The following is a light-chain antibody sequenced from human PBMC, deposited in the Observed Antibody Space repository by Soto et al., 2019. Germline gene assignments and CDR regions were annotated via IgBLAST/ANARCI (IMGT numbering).Light chain of an antibody. CDR1: SSNVGGYNY. CDR2: NVN. Sequence: QSALTQPRSVSGSPGQSVTISCTGTSSNVGGYNYVSWYQHQTGKAPKLMIYNVNKRPSGVPDRFSGSKSGNTASLTISGLQAEDEADYYCCSYTGSSTVGVFGGGTKVTVL. CDR3: CSYTGSSTVGV. J-gene: IGLJ2*01. V-gene: IGLV2-11*01.